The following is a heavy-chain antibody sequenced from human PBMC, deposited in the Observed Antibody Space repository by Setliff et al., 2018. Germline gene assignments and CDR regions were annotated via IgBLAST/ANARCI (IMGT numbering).Heavy chain of an antibody. J-gene: IGHJ3*02. D-gene: IGHD1-1*01. Sequence: PGGSLRLSCAASGFNFDVFGMGWVRQAPGMGLEWVSGIDRNAGSTGYVDSVKGRFTISRDNAKNSLYLQMNSLKADDTAVYYCAKGGDWDDQHYAFDIWGQGTMVTVSS. CDR3: AKGGDWDDQHYAFDI. V-gene: IGHV3-20*04. CDR2: IDRNAGST. CDR1: GFNFDVFG.